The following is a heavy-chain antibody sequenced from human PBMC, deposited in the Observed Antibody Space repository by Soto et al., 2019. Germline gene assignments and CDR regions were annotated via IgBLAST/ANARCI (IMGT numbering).Heavy chain of an antibody. V-gene: IGHV3-23*01. J-gene: IGHJ4*02. Sequence: GGSLRLSCAASGFTFSSYAMSWVRQAPGKGLEWVSSFSGSGVTTYYADSVKGRFTISRDNSKNTLFLQMNSLRAEDTAVYYCAKLTATPLYWGRGTLVTVS. CDR2: FSGSGVTT. D-gene: IGHD2-21*02. CDR3: AKLTATPLY. CDR1: GFTFSSYA.